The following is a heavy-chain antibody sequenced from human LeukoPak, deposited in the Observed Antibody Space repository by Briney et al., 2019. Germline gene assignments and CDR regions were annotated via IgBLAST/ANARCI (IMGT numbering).Heavy chain of an antibody. V-gene: IGHV4-39*07. D-gene: IGHD3-3*01. CDR2: IYRTGST. J-gene: IGHJ4*02. Sequence: SETLSLTCTVSGGSISSSSYYWGWIRQPPGKGLEWIGNIYRTGSTNYHPSLKSRVTISVDTSKNQFSLKLSSVTAADTAIYYCARGEDVSGYRTDCWGQGTLVTVSS. CDR1: GGSISSSSYY. CDR3: ARGEDVSGYRTDC.